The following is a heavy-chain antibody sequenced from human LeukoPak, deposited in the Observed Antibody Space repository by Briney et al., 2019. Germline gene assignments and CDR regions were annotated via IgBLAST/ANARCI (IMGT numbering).Heavy chain of an antibody. CDR1: GFTFNSYA. CDR3: ARHRSSWLIDY. Sequence: GGSLRLSCAASGFTFNSYAMSWVRQAPWERLQWVSGISDSGGNTYYADSVRGRFTISRDNSKNTLYPQMNSLRAEDTAVYYCARHRSSWLIDYWGQGTLVTVSS. J-gene: IGHJ4*02. CDR2: ISDSGGNT. V-gene: IGHV3-23*01. D-gene: IGHD6-6*01.